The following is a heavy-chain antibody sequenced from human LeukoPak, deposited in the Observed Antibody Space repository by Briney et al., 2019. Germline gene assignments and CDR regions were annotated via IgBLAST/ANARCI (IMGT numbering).Heavy chain of an antibody. V-gene: IGHV4-59*01. Sequence: SETLSLTCVVYGGSFSGYYWSWIRQPPGKGLEWIGYIYYSGSTNYNPSLKSRVTISVDTSKNQFSLKLSSVTAADTAVYYCSGWYLDAFDIWGQGTMVTVSS. CDR3: SGWYLDAFDI. CDR1: GGSFSGYY. D-gene: IGHD6-19*01. J-gene: IGHJ3*02. CDR2: IYYSGST.